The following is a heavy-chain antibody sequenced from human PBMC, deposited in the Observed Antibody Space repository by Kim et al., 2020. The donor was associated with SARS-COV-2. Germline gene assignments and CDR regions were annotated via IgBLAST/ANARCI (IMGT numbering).Heavy chain of an antibody. D-gene: IGHD2-15*01. CDR2: VYYSGIA. V-gene: IGHV4-59*01. J-gene: IGHJ4*02. Sequence: SETLSLTCTVSDDSSRTYYWYWIRQSPGKGLEWIAYVYYSGIAKYNPSLRSRVTMSADTSKNQYFLSLRSIAVADTAVSYCATARDSVRLVYCGQGIQGT. CDR3: ATARDSVRLVY. CDR1: DDSSRTYY.